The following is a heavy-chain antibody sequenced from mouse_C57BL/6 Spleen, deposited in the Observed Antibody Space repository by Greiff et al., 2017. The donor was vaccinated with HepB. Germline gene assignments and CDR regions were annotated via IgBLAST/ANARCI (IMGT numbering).Heavy chain of an antibody. CDR2: ISSGSSTL. V-gene: IGHV5-17*01. Sequence: EVQRVESGGGLVKPGGSLKLSCAASGFTFSDYGMHWVRQAPEKGLEWVAYISSGSSTLYYADTVKGRFTISRDNAKNTLFLQMTSLRSEDTAMYYCAKGGNYVGFYAMDYWGQGTSVTVSS. CDR1: GFTFSDYG. CDR3: AKGGNYVGFYAMDY. D-gene: IGHD2-1*01. J-gene: IGHJ4*01.